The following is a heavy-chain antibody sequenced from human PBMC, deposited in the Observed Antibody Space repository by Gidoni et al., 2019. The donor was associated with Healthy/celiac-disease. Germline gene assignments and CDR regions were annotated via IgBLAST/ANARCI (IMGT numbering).Heavy chain of an antibody. J-gene: IGHJ6*02. D-gene: IGHD3-22*01. CDR2: MNPNSGNT. V-gene: IGHV1-8*01. CDR1: GYTFTSYD. CDR3: ARVPRKRITMIVVVTANHYYYGMDV. Sequence: QVQLVQSGAEVKKPGASVKVSCKASGYTFTSYDINWVRQATGQGLEWMGWMNPNSGNTGYAQKFQGRVTMTRNTSISTAYMELSSLRSEDTAVYYCARVPRKRITMIVVVTANHYYYGMDVWGQGTTVTVSS.